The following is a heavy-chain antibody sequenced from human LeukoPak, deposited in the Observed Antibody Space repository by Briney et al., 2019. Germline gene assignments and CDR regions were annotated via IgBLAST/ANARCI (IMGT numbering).Heavy chain of an antibody. Sequence: SETLSLTCTVSGGSISSGGYYWSWIRQHPGKGLEWIGYIYYSGSTYYNPSLKSRVTISVDTSKNQSSLKLSSVTAADTAVYYCARDRAVTMVRGVTFWFDPWGQGTLVTVSS. J-gene: IGHJ5*02. CDR3: ARDRAVTMVRGVTFWFDP. CDR1: GGSISSGGYY. CDR2: IYYSGST. V-gene: IGHV4-31*03. D-gene: IGHD3-10*01.